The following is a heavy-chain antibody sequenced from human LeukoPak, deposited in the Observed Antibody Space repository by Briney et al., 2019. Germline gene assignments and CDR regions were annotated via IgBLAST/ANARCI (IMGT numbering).Heavy chain of an antibody. CDR1: GYTFTSYG. J-gene: IGHJ4*02. D-gene: IGHD6-13*01. V-gene: IGHV1-18*01. CDR3: ARDSAAGTDFDY. Sequence: ASVKVSCKASGYTFTSYGISWVRQAPGQGLEWMGWISAYNGNTNYAQKFQGRVTMTRNTSISTAYMELSSLRSEDTAVYYCARDSAAGTDFDYWGQGTLVTVSS. CDR2: ISAYNGNT.